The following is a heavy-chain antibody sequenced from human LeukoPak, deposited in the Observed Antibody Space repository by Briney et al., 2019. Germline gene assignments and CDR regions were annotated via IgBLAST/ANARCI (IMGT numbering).Heavy chain of an antibody. CDR2: IFSDTTGGAT. Sequence: PGGSLRLSCAASGFSVSSNYMSWVRQAPGKGLEWVSLIFSDTTGGATDYADSVKGRFTISRDDSKNTLYLQMNSLRAEDTAVYYCARDHSFDAFDIWGQGTMVTVSS. J-gene: IGHJ3*02. CDR1: GFSVSSNY. V-gene: IGHV3-53*01. CDR3: ARDHSFDAFDI.